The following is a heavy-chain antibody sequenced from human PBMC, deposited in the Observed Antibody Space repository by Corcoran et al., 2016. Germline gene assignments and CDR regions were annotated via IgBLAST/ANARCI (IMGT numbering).Heavy chain of an antibody. CDR1: GYTFTSYD. J-gene: IGHJ6*02. D-gene: IGHD2-15*01. Sequence: QVQLVQSGAEVKKHGASVTVSCKASGYTFTSYDINWVRQATGHGLEWMGWMNPNSGNTGYAQKFQGRVTMTRNTSISTAYMELSSLRSEDTAVYYCAREFRRAVDYYYYYGMDVWGQGTTVTVSS. CDR2: MNPNSGNT. V-gene: IGHV1-8*01. CDR3: AREFRRAVDYYYYYGMDV.